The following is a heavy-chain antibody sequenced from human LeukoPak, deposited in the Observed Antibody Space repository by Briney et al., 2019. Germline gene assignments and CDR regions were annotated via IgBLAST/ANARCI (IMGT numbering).Heavy chain of an antibody. CDR3: ARDLGGSSPFDY. V-gene: IGHV3-53*01. Sequence: GGSLRLSCAASGFTVSSNYMSWVRQAPGKGLEWVSVIYSGGSTYYADSVKGRFTISRDNSKNTLYLQMSSLRAEDTAVYYCARDLGGSSPFDYWGQGTLVTVSS. J-gene: IGHJ4*02. CDR2: IYSGGST. CDR1: GFTVSSNY.